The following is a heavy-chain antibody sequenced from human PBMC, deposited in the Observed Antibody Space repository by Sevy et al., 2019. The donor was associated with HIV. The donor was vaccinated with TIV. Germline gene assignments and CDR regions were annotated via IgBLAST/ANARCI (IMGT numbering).Heavy chain of an antibody. Sequence: ASVKVSCKASGGTFSSYAISWVRQAPGQGLEWMGGIIPIFGTANYAQKFQGRVTITADESTSTAYMELSSLRSEDTAVYYCARELDGSGMYYYYYGMDVWGQGTTVTVSS. CDR1: GGTFSSYA. J-gene: IGHJ6*02. CDR3: ARELDGSGMYYYYYGMDV. CDR2: IIPIFGTA. V-gene: IGHV1-69*13. D-gene: IGHD3-10*01.